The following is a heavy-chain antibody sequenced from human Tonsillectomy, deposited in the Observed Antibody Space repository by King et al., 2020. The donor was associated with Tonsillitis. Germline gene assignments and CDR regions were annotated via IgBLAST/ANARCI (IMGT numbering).Heavy chain of an antibody. J-gene: IGHJ6*02. D-gene: IGHD3-10*01. V-gene: IGHV1-46*01. CDR3: ARDLWIVLDVLLWFGASNSMDV. CDR2: INPSGGST. Sequence: VQLVESGAEVKKPGASVKVSCKASGYTFTSYYMHWVRQTPGQGLEWVGIINPSGGSTSYAQKFQGRVTMPRDTSTSTVYMELSSLRSEDTAVYYCARDLWIVLDVLLWFGASNSMDVWGQGTTVTVSS. CDR1: GYTFTSYY.